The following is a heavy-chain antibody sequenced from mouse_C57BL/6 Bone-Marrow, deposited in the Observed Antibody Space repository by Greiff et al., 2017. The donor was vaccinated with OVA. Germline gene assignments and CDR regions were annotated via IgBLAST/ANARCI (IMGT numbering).Heavy chain of an antibody. J-gene: IGHJ2*01. V-gene: IGHV1-76*01. D-gene: IGHD1-1*01. CDR2: IYPGSGNT. CDR3: ARGRITTVVEGY. Sequence: QVQLKESGAELVRPGASVKLSCKASGYTFTDYYINWVKQRPGQGLEWIARIYPGSGNTYYNEKFKGKATLTAEKSSSTAYMQLSSLTSEDSAVYFCARGRITTVVEGYWGQGTTLTVSS. CDR1: GYTFTDYY.